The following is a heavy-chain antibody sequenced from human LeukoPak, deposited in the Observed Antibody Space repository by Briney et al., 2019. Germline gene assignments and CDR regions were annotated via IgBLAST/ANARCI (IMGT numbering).Heavy chain of an antibody. J-gene: IGHJ4*02. CDR1: GFTFSSYA. Sequence: PGGSLRLSCAASGFTFSSYAMHWVRQAPGKGLEWVAVISYDGSNKYYADSVKGRFTISGDNSKNTLYLQMNSLRAEDTAVYYCASFYGSGSYVDYWGQGTLVTVSS. D-gene: IGHD3-10*01. V-gene: IGHV3-30-3*01. CDR2: ISYDGSNK. CDR3: ASFYGSGSYVDY.